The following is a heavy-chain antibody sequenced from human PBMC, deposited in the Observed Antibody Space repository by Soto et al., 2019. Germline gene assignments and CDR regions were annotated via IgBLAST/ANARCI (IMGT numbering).Heavy chain of an antibody. CDR3: ARSVLSRWLRSAFDY. Sequence: PGGSLRLSCAASGFTFSSYWMSWVRQAPGKGLEWVANIKQDGSEKYYVDSVKGRFTISRDNAKNSLYLQMNSLRAEDTAVYYCARSVLSRWLRSAFDYWGQGTLVTVSP. D-gene: IGHD5-12*01. J-gene: IGHJ4*02. CDR1: GFTFSSYW. CDR2: IKQDGSEK. V-gene: IGHV3-7*01.